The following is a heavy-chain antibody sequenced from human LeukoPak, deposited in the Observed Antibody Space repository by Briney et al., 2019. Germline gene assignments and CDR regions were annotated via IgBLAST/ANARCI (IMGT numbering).Heavy chain of an antibody. J-gene: IGHJ6*03. CDR1: GGSISSYY. CDR2: IYYSGST. V-gene: IGHV4-59*01. Sequence: SETLSLTCTVSGGSISSYYWSWIRQPPGKGLEWIGYIYYSGSTNYNPSLKSRVTISVDTSKNQFSLKLSSVTAADTAVYYCARADHNYDFWSGYYTGENYYYYMDVWGKGTTVTVSS. D-gene: IGHD3-3*01. CDR3: ARADHNYDFWSGYYTGENYYYYMDV.